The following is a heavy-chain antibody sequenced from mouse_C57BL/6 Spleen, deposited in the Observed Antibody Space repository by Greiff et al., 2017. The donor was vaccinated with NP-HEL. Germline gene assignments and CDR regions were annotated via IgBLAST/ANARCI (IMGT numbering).Heavy chain of an antibody. J-gene: IGHJ1*03. V-gene: IGHV6-6*01. Sequence: EVKVEESGGGLVQPGGSMKLSCAASGFTFSDAWMDWVRQSPEKGLEWVAEIRNKANNHATYYAESVKGRFTISRDDSKSSVYLQMNSLRAEDTGIYYCTTPYDGYYVDWYFDVWGTGTTVTVSS. D-gene: IGHD2-3*01. CDR1: GFTFSDAW. CDR3: TTPYDGYYVDWYFDV. CDR2: IRNKANNHAT.